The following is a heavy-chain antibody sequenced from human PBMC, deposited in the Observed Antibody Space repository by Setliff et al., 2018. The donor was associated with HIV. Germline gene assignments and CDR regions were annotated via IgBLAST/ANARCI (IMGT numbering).Heavy chain of an antibody. J-gene: IGHJ6*02. D-gene: IGHD1-1*01. CDR2: ITPTGDT. CDR1: GGSVSGHY. CDR3: ARDGSRTTGATGYYYGLDV. V-gene: IGHV4-34*01. Sequence: SETLSLTCAVYGGSVSGHYWGWFRQPPGKGLEWIGEITPTGDTYYNPSLKSRVTISVDTSKNQFSLRLSSVTAADTAVYYCARDGSRTTGATGYYYGLDVWGQGTTVTVSS.